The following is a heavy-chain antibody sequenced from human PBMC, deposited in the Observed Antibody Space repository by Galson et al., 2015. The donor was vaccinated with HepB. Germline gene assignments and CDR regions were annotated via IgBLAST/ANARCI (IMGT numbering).Heavy chain of an antibody. J-gene: IGHJ4*02. CDR3: ARASRRQLALDY. V-gene: IGHV3-7*03. D-gene: IGHD6-13*01. Sequence: SLRLSCAASGFTFTSYWMSWVRQAPGKGLEWVANIKQDGSEKYYVDSVKGRFTISRDNAKNSLYLQMNSLRAEDTAVYYCARASRRQLALDYWGQGTLVTVSS. CDR2: IKQDGSEK. CDR1: GFTFTSYW.